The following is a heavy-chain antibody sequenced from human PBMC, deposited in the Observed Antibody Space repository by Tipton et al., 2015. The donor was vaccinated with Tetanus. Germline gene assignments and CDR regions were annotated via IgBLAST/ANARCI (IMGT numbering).Heavy chain of an antibody. CDR1: GFTFNNYA. V-gene: IGHV3-23*01. J-gene: IGHJ6*03. CDR3: AKATPDYPYHYMDV. Sequence: SLRLSCAASGFTFNNYAMSWVRQAPGKGLEWVSIISGSGGGTYYADSVKGRFTISRDNSKSTLYLQMDSLGAEDTARYYCAKATPDYPYHYMDVWGKGTTVSVSS. CDR2: ISGSGGGT.